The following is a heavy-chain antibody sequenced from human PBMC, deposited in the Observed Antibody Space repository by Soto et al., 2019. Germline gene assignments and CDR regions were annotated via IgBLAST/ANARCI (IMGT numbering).Heavy chain of an antibody. CDR2: INGSSSTM. J-gene: IGHJ5*02. CDR3: ARGDRFRCSGDRCFSDGLFLS. D-gene: IGHD2-15*01. Sequence: EVQLVESGGGLVQRGGSLRLSCAASGFTFGIYSMNWVRQAPGKGLEWISYINGSSSTMYYADSVKGRFIISRDNADNSLYLQMNSLRDADTAVYYCARGDRFRCSGDRCFSDGLFLSWGQRTLVTVSS. V-gene: IGHV3-48*02. CDR1: GFTFGIYS.